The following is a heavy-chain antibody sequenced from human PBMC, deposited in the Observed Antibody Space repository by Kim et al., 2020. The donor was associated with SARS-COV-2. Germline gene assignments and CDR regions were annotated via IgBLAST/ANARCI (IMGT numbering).Heavy chain of an antibody. CDR3: AKDFLFGVYYYGMDV. CDR2: ISYDGSNK. D-gene: IGHD3-3*01. Sequence: GGSLRLSCAASGFTFSSYGMHWVRQAPGKGLEWVAVISYDGSNKYYADSVKGRFTISRDNSKNTLYLQMNSLRAEDTAVYYCAKDFLFGVYYYGMDVWGQGTTVTVSS. V-gene: IGHV3-30*18. J-gene: IGHJ6*02. CDR1: GFTFSSYG.